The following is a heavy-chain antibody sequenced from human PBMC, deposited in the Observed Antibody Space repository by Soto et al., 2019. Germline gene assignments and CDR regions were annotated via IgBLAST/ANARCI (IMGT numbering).Heavy chain of an antibody. CDR1: GGSISSYY. CDR2: IYYSGST. CDR3: ARHRDYGEFAPMDV. D-gene: IGHD4-17*01. J-gene: IGHJ6*03. V-gene: IGHV4-59*08. Sequence: SETLSLTCTVSGGSISSYYWSWIRQPPGKGLEWIGYIYYSGSTNYNPSLKSRVTISVDTSKNQFSLKLSSVTAADTAVYYCARHRDYGEFAPMDVRGKGTAVTVSS.